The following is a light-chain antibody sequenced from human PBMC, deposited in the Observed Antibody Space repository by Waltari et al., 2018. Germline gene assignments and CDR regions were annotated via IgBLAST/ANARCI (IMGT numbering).Light chain of an antibody. Sequence: DIQLTQSPSCLSASVGDPVTVTCRASHDISTYLAWFQQKPGKPPKVLIYAASTLQSGVPSRFSGSGSGTEFTLTISRLQPEDFAVYYCQQLNSYPLTFGGGTEVEIK. CDR3: QQLNSYPLT. CDR1: HDISTY. CDR2: AAS. J-gene: IGKJ4*01. V-gene: IGKV1-9*01.